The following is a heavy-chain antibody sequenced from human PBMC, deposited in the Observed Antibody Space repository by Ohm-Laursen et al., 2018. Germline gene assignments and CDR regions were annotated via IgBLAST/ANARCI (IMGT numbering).Heavy chain of an antibody. J-gene: IGHJ3*02. V-gene: IGHV3-7*01. Sequence: SLRLSCSASGFIFSNYWMNWVRQAPGKGLEWVANIRKDGGETYYVDSVKGRFTISRDNAKNSLYLQINSLKGEDTAVYFCARDPTFHAFDIWGQGTMVTVSS. CDR3: ARDPTFHAFDI. CDR2: IRKDGGET. D-gene: IGHD2/OR15-2a*01. CDR1: GFIFSNYW.